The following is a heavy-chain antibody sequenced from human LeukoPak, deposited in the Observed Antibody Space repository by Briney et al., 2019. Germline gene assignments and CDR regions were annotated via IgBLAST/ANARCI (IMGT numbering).Heavy chain of an antibody. CDR2: ISYDGSNE. Sequence: GGSLRLSCVASGFTFSSHAMHWVRQAPGKGLECVAVISYDGSNEHYADSVKGRFTISRDNSKNTRYLEMNRLRAEDTAVYYCARDPTQYDSGRYPSDYWGRGTMVTVSS. CDR3: ARDPTQYDSGRYPSDY. CDR1: GFTFSSHA. J-gene: IGHJ4*02. D-gene: IGHD3-10*01. V-gene: IGHV3-30-3*01.